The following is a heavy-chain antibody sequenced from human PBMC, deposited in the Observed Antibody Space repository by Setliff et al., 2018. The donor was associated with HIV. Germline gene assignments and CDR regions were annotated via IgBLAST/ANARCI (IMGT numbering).Heavy chain of an antibody. CDR2: IYHSGIT. CDR3: ARLGYSGSLVGAFDI. Sequence: SETLSLTCTVSGYSISSGYYWGWIRQPPGKVLELIGSIYHSGITYYNSSLKSRVTISVDTSKNQFSLNLTSVTAADTAGYYCARLGYSGSLVGAFDIWGQGTMVTVSS. D-gene: IGHD1-26*01. J-gene: IGHJ3*02. CDR1: GYSISSGYY. V-gene: IGHV4-38-2*02.